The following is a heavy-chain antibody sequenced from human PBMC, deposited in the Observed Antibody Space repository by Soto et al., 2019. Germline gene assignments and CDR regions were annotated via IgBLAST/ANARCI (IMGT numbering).Heavy chain of an antibody. J-gene: IGHJ3*02. V-gene: IGHV3-21*01. CDR2: ISSSSSYI. D-gene: IGHD4-17*01. CDR1: GFTFSSYS. CDR3: AREETVTTVFDFDI. Sequence: GGSLRLSCAASGFTFSSYSMNWVRQAPGKGLEWVSSISSSSSYIYYADSVKGRFTISRDNAKNSLYLQMNSLRAEDTAVYYCAREETVTTVFDFDIWGQGTMVTVSS.